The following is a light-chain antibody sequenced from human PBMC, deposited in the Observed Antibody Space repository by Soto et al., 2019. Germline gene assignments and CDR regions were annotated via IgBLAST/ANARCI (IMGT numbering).Light chain of an antibody. CDR3: QQFGTSSLVT. Sequence: VLKKSLGALSLKKRERATLSCRASQSVNTKYLAWYQQKPGQAPRLLLSGVSSRATGIPGRFSGSGSGTDFILTISIVEPEDFAVYDCQQFGTSSLVTFCPLSKVDV. J-gene: IGKJ3*01. V-gene: IGKV3-20*01. CDR2: GVS. CDR1: QSVNTKY.